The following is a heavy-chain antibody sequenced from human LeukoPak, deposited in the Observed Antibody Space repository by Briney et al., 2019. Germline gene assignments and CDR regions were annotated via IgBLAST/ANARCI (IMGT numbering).Heavy chain of an antibody. J-gene: IGHJ4*02. V-gene: IGHV4-59*12. CDR3: ARGPLGRYFDY. D-gene: IGHD3-10*01. CDR2: IYNNGNT. Sequence: SETLSLTCSVSGGSISRYYWSWIRQSPENGLEWIGYIYNNGNTNYNLFLKSRVTISVDTSKNQFSLKLSSVTAADTAVYYCARGPLGRYFDYWGQGTLVTVSS. CDR1: GGSISRYY.